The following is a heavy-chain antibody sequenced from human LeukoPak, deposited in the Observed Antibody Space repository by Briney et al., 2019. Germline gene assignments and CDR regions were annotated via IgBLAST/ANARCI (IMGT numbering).Heavy chain of an antibody. CDR3: AKEQVVPAATYFDY. V-gene: IGHV3-48*01. CDR1: GFTFSRDS. J-gene: IGHJ4*02. CDR2: INGGSSPI. Sequence: GGSLRLSCAASGFTFSRDSMNWVRQAPGKGLEWVSYINGGSSPIYYADSVRGRFTISRDNAKNSLYLQMNSLRAEDTAVYYCAKEQVVPAATYFDYWGQGTLVTVSS. D-gene: IGHD2-2*01.